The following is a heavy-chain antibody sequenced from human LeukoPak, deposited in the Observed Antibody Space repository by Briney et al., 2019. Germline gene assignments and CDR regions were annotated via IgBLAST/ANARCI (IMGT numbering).Heavy chain of an antibody. Sequence: PSETLSLTCAVSGGSISSSNWWSWVRQPPGKGLEWIGYIYHSGSTYYNPSLKSRVTISVDRSKNQFSLKLSSVTAADTAVYYCARSHDILTGYYKPHAFDIWGQGTMVTVSS. CDR2: IYHSGST. D-gene: IGHD3-9*01. CDR1: GGSISSSNW. CDR3: ARSHDILTGYYKPHAFDI. J-gene: IGHJ3*02. V-gene: IGHV4-4*02.